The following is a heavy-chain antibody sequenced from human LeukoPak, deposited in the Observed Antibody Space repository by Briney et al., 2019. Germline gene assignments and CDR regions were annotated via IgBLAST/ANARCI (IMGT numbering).Heavy chain of an antibody. J-gene: IGHJ6*04. Sequence: GGSLRLSCAASGFTISSYEMNWVRQAPGKGLEWVSYISSSGSTIYYADSVKGRFTISRDNAKNSLYLQMNSLRAEDTAVYYCAELGITMIGGVWGKGTTVTISS. V-gene: IGHV3-48*03. D-gene: IGHD3-10*02. CDR3: AELGITMIGGV. CDR2: ISSSGSTI. CDR1: GFTISSYE.